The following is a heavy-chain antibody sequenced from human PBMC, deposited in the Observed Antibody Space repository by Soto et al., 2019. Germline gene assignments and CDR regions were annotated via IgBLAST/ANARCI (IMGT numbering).Heavy chain of an antibody. CDR1: GFTFSTYS. D-gene: IGHD6-13*01. V-gene: IGHV3-48*01. Sequence: GGSLRLSCAASGFTFSTYSMNWVRQAPGKGLEWVSYISSSSSTIFYTDSVKGRFTISRDNAKNSLYLQMNSLRAEDTAVYYCARDSSSWKIYYYYYGMEVWGQGTTVTVSS. J-gene: IGHJ6*02. CDR3: ARDSSSWKIYYYYYGMEV. CDR2: ISSSSSTI.